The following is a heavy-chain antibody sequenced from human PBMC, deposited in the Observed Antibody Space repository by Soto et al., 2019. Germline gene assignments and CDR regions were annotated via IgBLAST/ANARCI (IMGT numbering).Heavy chain of an antibody. D-gene: IGHD4-17*01. CDR1: GYTFTSYG. J-gene: IGHJ4*02. CDR2: ISAYNGHT. V-gene: IGHV1-18*01. Sequence: QVQLVQSGAEVKKPGASVKVSCKASGYTFTSYGISWVRQAPGQGLEWMGWISAYNGHTNYAQKLQGRVTMTTDTSTSTAYMELRSMRSDDTAVDYCAGGLDYGDTEPRFAYWGQGTLVTFSS. CDR3: AGGLDYGDTEPRFAY.